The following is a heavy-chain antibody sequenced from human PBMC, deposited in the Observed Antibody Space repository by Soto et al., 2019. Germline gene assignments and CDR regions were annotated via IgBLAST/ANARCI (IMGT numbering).Heavy chain of an antibody. Sequence: SETLSLTCAVSGGSISSGGYSWSWIRQPPGKGLEWIGYIYHSGSTYYNPSLKSRVTISVDRSKNQFSLKLSSVTAADTAVYYCARAPYYYDSSGYYSGFDYWGQGTLVTVSS. CDR3: ARAPYYYDSSGYYSGFDY. J-gene: IGHJ4*02. CDR1: GGSISSGGYS. D-gene: IGHD3-22*01. V-gene: IGHV4-30-2*01. CDR2: IYHSGST.